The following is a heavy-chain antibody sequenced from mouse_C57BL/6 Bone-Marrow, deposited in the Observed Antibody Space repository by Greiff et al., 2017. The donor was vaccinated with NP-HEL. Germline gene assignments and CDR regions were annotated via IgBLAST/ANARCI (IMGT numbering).Heavy chain of an antibody. J-gene: IGHJ2*01. CDR3: ARDGYYYGSRSNY. CDR2: ISYDGSN. CDR1: GYSITSGYY. D-gene: IGHD1-1*01. V-gene: IGHV3-6*01. Sequence: EVKLMESGPGLVKPSQSLSLTCSVTGYSITSGYYWNWIRQFPGNKLEWMGYISYDGSNNYNPSLKNRIPITRDTSKNQFFLKLNSVTTEDTATYYCARDGYYYGSRSNYWGQGTTLTVSS.